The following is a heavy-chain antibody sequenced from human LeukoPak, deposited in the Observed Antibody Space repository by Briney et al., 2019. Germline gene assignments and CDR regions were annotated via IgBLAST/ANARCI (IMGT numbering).Heavy chain of an antibody. CDR2: ISGSGGST. V-gene: IGHV3-23*01. Sequence: GGSLRLSCAASGFTFSSYAMSWVRQAPGKGLEWFSAISGSGGSTYYADSVKGRFTISRDNSKNTLYLQMNSLRAEDTAVYYCAKGYCSSTSCYARFQHWGQGTLVTVSS. CDR3: AKGYCSSTSCYARFQH. CDR1: GFTFSSYA. D-gene: IGHD2-2*01. J-gene: IGHJ1*01.